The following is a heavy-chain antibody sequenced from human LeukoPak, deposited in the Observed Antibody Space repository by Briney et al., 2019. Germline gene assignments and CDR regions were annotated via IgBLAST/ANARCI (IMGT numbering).Heavy chain of an antibody. D-gene: IGHD1-26*01. Sequence: PGGSLRLSCAASGFTFSSYAMHWVRQAPGKGLEWVAVISYDGSNKYYADSVKGRFTISRDNSKNTLYLQMNSLRAEDTAVYYCAKATKTKYSGSYYGGIDYWGQGTLVTVSS. J-gene: IGHJ4*02. CDR1: GFTFSSYA. CDR2: ISYDGSNK. CDR3: AKATKTKYSGSYYGGIDY. V-gene: IGHV3-30-3*01.